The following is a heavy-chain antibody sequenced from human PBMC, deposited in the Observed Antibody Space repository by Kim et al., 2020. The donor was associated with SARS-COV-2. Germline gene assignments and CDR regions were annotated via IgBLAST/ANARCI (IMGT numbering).Heavy chain of an antibody. CDR2: IYTSGVT. V-gene: IGHV4-61*02. D-gene: IGHD3-10*01. CDR3: ARDDNRVQVLILVSHWYFDL. Sequence: SETLSLTCTVSGGSISSGSHYWSWIRQPAGKGLEWIGRIYTSGVTDYNPSLASRVTISLDTTKNQFSLTLSSVTAADTAVYYCARDDNRVQVLILVSHWYFDLWGRGTLVTVSS. J-gene: IGHJ2*01. CDR1: GGSISSGSHY.